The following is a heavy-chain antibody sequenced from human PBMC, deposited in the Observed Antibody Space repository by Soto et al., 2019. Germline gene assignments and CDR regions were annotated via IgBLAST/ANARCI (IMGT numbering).Heavy chain of an antibody. V-gene: IGHV4-59*01. CDR3: ARDKAAAGDFDY. CDR2: IYYSGST. J-gene: IGHJ4*02. Sequence: SETLSLTCTVSGGSISSYYWSWIRQPPGKGLERIGYIYYSGSTNYNPSIKSRVTISVDTSKNQFSLKLSSVTAADTAVYYCARDKAAAGDFDYWGQGTLVTVSS. D-gene: IGHD6-13*01. CDR1: GGSISSYY.